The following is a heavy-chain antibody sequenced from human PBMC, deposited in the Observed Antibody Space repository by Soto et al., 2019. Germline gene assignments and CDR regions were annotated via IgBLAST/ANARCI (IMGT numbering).Heavy chain of an antibody. CDR2: INGEGSST. V-gene: IGHV3-74*01. CDR3: ESLGGTSRLWSFDL. Sequence: EVQLVESGGGLVQPGGSLRLSCAASGFTFSRYWMYWVRQAPGKGLVWVSRINGEGSSTTYADSVKGRFTISRDNANNTLHLQMNSLRAEETSLYYCESLGGTSRLWSFDLWGCGTMGTVSS. CDR1: GFTFSRYW. J-gene: IGHJ2*01. D-gene: IGHD1-26*01.